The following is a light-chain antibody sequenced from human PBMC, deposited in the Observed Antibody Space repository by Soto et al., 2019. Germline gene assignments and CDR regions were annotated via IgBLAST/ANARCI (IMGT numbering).Light chain of an antibody. CDR2: RNN. CDR3: AVWDDSLSGRV. Sequence: QSVLTQPPLASGTPGQRVTISCSGSSSNIGINYVYWYQHLPGTAPKLLIYRNNQRPSGVPDRFSGSKSGTSASLAISGLRSEDEADYYCAVWDDSLSGRVFGGGTQLTVL. J-gene: IGLJ3*02. V-gene: IGLV1-47*01. CDR1: SSNIGINY.